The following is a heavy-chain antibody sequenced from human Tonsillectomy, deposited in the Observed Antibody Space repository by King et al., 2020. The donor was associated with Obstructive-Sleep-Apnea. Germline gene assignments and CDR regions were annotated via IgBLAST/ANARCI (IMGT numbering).Heavy chain of an antibody. J-gene: IGHJ4*02. V-gene: IGHV4/OR15-8*01. D-gene: IGHD3-10*01. CDR3: ARGYGSLDF. CDR2: VSHSGTP. CDR1: GDSVSSDHW. Sequence: QVQLVESGPGLVKPSGTLSLTCVVSGDSVSSDHWWTWVRHSPGKGLEWISEVSHSGTPNYNPSLRGRLSISIDNSRNLFSLTLTTVTAADTGRYFCARGYGSLDFWGQGILVTVSS.